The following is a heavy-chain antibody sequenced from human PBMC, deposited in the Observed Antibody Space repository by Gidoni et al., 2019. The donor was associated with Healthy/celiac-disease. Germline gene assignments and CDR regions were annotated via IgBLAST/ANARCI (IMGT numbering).Heavy chain of an antibody. CDR2: IYYSGST. V-gene: IGHV4-59*01. CDR3: ALQDTAMGYFDY. J-gene: IGHJ4*02. D-gene: IGHD5-18*01. Sequence: QVQLQESGPGLVKPSETLSLTCTVSGGSISSYYWSWIRQPPGKGLEWIGYIYYSGSTNYNPSLKSRVTISVDTSKNQFSLKLSSVTAADTAVYYCALQDTAMGYFDYWGQGTLVTVSS. CDR1: GGSISSYY.